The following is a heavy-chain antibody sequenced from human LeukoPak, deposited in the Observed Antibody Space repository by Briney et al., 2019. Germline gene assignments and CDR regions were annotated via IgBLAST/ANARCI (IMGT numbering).Heavy chain of an antibody. Sequence: ASVKVSCKTSGYRFSTYGIHWLRQAPGQGLEWVGWVSPNNGNTHSAHRVQGRVSMTADTPTGTASMELRRLRSDDTAVYYCAKSPGRYSGYNWYFDYWGQGTLVTVSS. CDR1: GYRFSTYG. J-gene: IGHJ4*02. D-gene: IGHD5-12*01. V-gene: IGHV1-18*04. CDR2: VSPNNGNT. CDR3: AKSPGRYSGYNWYFDY.